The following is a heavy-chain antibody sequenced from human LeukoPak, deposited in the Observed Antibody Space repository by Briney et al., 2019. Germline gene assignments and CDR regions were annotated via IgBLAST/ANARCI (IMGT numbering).Heavy chain of an antibody. CDR3: ARLRSKYWFDP. J-gene: IGHJ5*02. V-gene: IGHV3-48*03. D-gene: IGHD4-11*01. CDR1: GXTFSSYE. CDR2: ITSSGNTM. Sequence: TGGSLRLSWAASGXTFSSYEMNWVRQAPGKGLEWVSFITSSGNTMYYADSVKGRFTISRDNAKNSLYLQMNSLRADDTAVYYCARLRSKYWFDPWGQGTLVTVSS.